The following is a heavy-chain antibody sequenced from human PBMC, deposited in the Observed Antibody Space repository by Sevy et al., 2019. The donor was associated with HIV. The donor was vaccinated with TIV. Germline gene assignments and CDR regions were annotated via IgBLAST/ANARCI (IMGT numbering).Heavy chain of an antibody. V-gene: IGHV1-18*01. CDR2: ISAYNGNT. D-gene: IGHD6-13*01. Sequence: ASVKVSCKASGYTFTSYGISWVGQAPGQGLEWMGWISAYNGNTNYAQILQGRVTMTTDTSTSTAYMELRSLRSDDTAVYYCARAIYSSSWYPKGGYYYYYGMDVWGQGTTVTVSS. J-gene: IGHJ6*02. CDR1: GYTFTSYG. CDR3: ARAIYSSSWYPKGGYYYYYGMDV.